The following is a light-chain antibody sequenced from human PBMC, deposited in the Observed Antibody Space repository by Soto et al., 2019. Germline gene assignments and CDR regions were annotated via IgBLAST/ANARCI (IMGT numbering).Light chain of an antibody. Sequence: DIQMTQSPSTLSASVGDRVTITCRASQSINTWLAWYQLKPGRAPKLLIYKASTLESGVPSRLSGSGSGTEFTLTISSLQPYDFATYYCQQYQTYSQFGQGTMVEIK. J-gene: IGKJ1*01. CDR2: KAS. CDR1: QSINTW. CDR3: QQYQTYSQ. V-gene: IGKV1-5*03.